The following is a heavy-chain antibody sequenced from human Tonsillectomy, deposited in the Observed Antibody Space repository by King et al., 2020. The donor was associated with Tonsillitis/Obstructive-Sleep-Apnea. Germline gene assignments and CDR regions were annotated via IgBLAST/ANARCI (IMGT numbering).Heavy chain of an antibody. CDR1: GFTVSSYH. Sequence: VQLVESGGGLIQPGGSLRLSCAASGFTVSSYHMNWVRQAPGKGEECVSIIYTVGDTYSADSVKGRFTISRDNSKNTLYLQMNSLRAEDTAVYYCVRGLGLAFDIWGQGTMATVSS. D-gene: IGHD3/OR15-3a*01. CDR3: VRGLGLAFDI. V-gene: IGHV3-53*01. CDR2: IYTVGDT. J-gene: IGHJ3*02.